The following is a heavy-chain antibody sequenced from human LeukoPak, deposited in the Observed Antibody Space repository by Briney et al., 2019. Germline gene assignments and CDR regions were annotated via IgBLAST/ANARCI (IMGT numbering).Heavy chain of an antibody. V-gene: IGHV3-20*04. CDR1: GFTFDDYG. CDR2: INWNGGST. D-gene: IGHD2-21*02. Sequence: PGGSLRLSCAASGFTFDDYGMSWVRQAPGKGLEWVSGINWNGGSTGYADSVKGRFTISRDNAKNTLYLQMNSLRAEDTAVYYCARDHDYFFDYWGQGTLVTVSS. CDR3: ARDHDYFFDY. J-gene: IGHJ4*02.